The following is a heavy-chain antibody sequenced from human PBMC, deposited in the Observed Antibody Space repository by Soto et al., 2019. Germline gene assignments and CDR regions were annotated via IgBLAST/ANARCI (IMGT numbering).Heavy chain of an antibody. CDR3: TTLKIVNYDSSGYYYEIGLVDY. Sequence: GGSLRLSCAASGFTFSNAWMNWVRQAPGKGPEWVGRIKSKADGGTTDYAAPVKGRFTISRDDSKNTLYLQMNSLKTEDTAVYYCTTLKIVNYDSSGYYYEIGLVDYWGQGTLVTVSS. CDR2: IKSKADGGTT. V-gene: IGHV3-15*07. CDR1: GFTFSNAW. D-gene: IGHD3-22*01. J-gene: IGHJ4*02.